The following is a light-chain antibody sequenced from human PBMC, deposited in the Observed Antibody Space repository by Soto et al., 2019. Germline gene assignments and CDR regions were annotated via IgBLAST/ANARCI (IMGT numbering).Light chain of an antibody. Sequence: DIQMTQSPSILSASVGDRVTITCRASQSISNWLAWYQQKPGRAPKVLLYDAYRLQSGIPSRFSGSGSGTELTITISSLQPDDIATYSCQHYQSYSYPFGQGNNLEI. CDR1: QSISNW. CDR3: QHYQSYSYP. CDR2: DAY. J-gene: IGKJ2*01. V-gene: IGKV1-5*01.